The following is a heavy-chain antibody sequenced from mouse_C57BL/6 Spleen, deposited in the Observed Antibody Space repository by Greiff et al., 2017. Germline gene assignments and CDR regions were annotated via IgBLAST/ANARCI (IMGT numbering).Heavy chain of an antibody. CDR3: ARSFLPETYCFDY. J-gene: IGHJ2*01. D-gene: IGHD5-5*01. Sequence: QVQLQQPGAELVKPGASVKLSCKASGYTFTSYWMQWVKQRPGQGLEWIGEIDPSDSYTNYNQKFKGKATLTVDTSSSTAYMQLSSLTSEDSAVYYYARSFLPETYCFDYWGQGTTLTVSS. CDR2: IDPSDSYT. V-gene: IGHV1-50*01. CDR1: GYTFTSYW.